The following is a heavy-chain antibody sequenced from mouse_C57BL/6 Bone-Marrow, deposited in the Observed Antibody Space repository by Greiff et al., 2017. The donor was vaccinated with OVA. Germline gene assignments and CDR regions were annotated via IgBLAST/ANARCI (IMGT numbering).Heavy chain of an antibody. Sequence: VQVVESGAELARPGASVKMSCKASGYTFTSYTMHWVNQRPGQGLEWIGYINPSSGYTKYNQKFKDKATLTADKSSSTAYMQLSSLTSEDSAVYYCAGPPPARYGSDAMDYWGQGTSVTVSS. CDR1: GYTFTSYT. J-gene: IGHJ4*01. D-gene: IGHD1-1*01. CDR3: AGPPPARYGSDAMDY. CDR2: INPSSGYT. V-gene: IGHV1-4*01.